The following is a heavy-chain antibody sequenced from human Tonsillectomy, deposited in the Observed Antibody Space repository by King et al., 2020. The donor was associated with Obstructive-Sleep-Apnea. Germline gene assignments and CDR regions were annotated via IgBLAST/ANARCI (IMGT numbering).Heavy chain of an antibody. D-gene: IGHD4-17*01. CDR3: AKDDYDDYFDY. J-gene: IGHJ4*02. Sequence: VQLVESGGGLVQPGGSLILSCAASGFTFSSYNMNWVRQAPEKGLEWVSYISSSSNTIYYADSVKGRFTISRDNAKNSLYLQMNSLRAEDTAVYYCAKDDYDDYFDYWGQGTLVTVSS. V-gene: IGHV3-48*04. CDR1: GFTFSSYN. CDR2: ISSSSNTI.